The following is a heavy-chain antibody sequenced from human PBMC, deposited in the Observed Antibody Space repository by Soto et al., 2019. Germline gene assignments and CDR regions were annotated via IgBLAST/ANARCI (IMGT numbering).Heavy chain of an antibody. D-gene: IGHD6-13*01. Sequence: QVQLEQSGAEVKKPGASVKVSCKASGYTFTRYGITWLRQAPGQGLEWMGRISTYNGNTNYAQKLQGRGTMTADTATTTAYMQLRSLTSDDTAVYYCARAPGYSTDRGAFDIWGQGTVVTVSS. CDR2: ISTYNGNT. J-gene: IGHJ3*02. CDR3: ARAPGYSTDRGAFDI. V-gene: IGHV1-18*01. CDR1: GYTFTRYG.